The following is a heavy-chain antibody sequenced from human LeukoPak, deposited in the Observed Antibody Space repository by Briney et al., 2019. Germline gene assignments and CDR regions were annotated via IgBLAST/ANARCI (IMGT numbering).Heavy chain of an antibody. CDR3: ARDGRDSSGYYYLGAFDI. CDR2: ISSSGSYI. CDR1: GFTFSRYS. D-gene: IGHD3-22*01. J-gene: IGHJ3*02. Sequence: GGSLRLSCGASGFTFSRYSMNWVRQAPGKGLEWVSSISSSGSYIYYADSVKGRFTISRDDSKNTLYLQMNSLRAEDTAVYYCARDGRDSSGYYYLGAFDIWGQGTMVTVSS. V-gene: IGHV3-21*04.